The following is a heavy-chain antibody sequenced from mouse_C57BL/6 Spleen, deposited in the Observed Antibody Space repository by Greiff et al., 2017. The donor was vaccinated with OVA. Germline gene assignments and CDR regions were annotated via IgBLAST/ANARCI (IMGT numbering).Heavy chain of an antibody. CDR3: ARDGGSGYFDV. V-gene: IGHV5-16*01. D-gene: IGHD3-2*02. CDR2: INYDGSST. CDR1: GFTFSDYY. J-gene: IGHJ1*03. Sequence: EVKLMESEGGLVQPGSSMKLSCTASGFTFSDYYMAWVRQVPEKGLEWVANINYDGSSTYYLDSLKSRFIISRDNAKNILYLQMSSLKSEDTATYYCARDGGSGYFDVWGTGTTVTVSS.